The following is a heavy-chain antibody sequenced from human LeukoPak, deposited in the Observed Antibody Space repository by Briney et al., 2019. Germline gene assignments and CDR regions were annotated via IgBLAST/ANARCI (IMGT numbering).Heavy chain of an antibody. V-gene: IGHV4-34*01. Sequence: PSETLSLTCAVYGGCFSGYYWSWIRQPPGKGLEWIGEINHSGSTNYNPSLKSRVTISVDTSKNQFSLKLSSVTAADTAVYYCARGLAARPPFDYWGQGTLVTVAS. D-gene: IGHD6-6*01. J-gene: IGHJ4*02. CDR1: GGCFSGYY. CDR3: ARGLAARPPFDY. CDR2: INHSGST.